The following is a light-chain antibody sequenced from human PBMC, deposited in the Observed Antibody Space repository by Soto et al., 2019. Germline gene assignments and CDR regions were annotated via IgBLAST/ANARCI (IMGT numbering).Light chain of an antibody. J-gene: IGLJ2*01. CDR1: SSNIGAGYD. V-gene: IGLV1-40*01. CDR2: GNS. Sequence: QSVLTQPPSVSGAPGQRVTISCTGSSSNIGAGYDVHWYQQLPGTAPKLLIYGNSNRPSGVPDRFSGSKSGTSASLAITGVPGGDGADYLCQSYDSSLSGVVFGGGTKLTVL. CDR3: QSYDSSLSGVV.